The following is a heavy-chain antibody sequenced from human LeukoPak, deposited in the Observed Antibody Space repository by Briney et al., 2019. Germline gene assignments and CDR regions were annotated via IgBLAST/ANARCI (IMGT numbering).Heavy chain of an antibody. CDR3: AGFGGIIRDAFDI. V-gene: IGHV3-21*01. J-gene: IGHJ3*02. Sequence: GGSLRLSCAASGFIFSSYTMNWVRQAPGKGLEWVSSISSSSSYIYYADSLKGRFTISRDNAKNSLYLQMNSLRVEDTAVYYCAGFGGIIRDAFDIWGQGTMVTVSS. D-gene: IGHD3-16*02. CDR2: ISSSSSYI. CDR1: GFIFSSYT.